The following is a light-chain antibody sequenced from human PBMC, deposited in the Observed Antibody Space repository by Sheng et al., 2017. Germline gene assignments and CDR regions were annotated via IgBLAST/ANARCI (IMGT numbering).Light chain of an antibody. V-gene: IGKV3D-20*02. CDR2: DAS. CDR3: QQRDHWPPLT. Sequence: EIVLTQSPGTLSLSPGERATLSCRASQSVSSSYLAWYQHKPGQAPRLLIYDASNRAAGIPARFSGSGSGTDFTLTISSLEPEDSAIYYCQQRDHWPPLTFGGGTKV. J-gene: IGKJ4*01. CDR1: QSVSSSY.